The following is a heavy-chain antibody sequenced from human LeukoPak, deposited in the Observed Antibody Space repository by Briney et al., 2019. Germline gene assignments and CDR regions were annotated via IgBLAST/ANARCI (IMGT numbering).Heavy chain of an antibody. J-gene: IGHJ4*02. CDR2: ISSSGSAI. Sequence: GGSLRLSCAASGCTFSSNEMTWVRQAPGKGLEWISYISSSGSAIYYADSVKGRFTISRDNAKNSLYLQMNSLRAEDTAVYYCARDYNFDYWGQGTLVTVSS. CDR3: ARDYNFDY. V-gene: IGHV3-48*03. CDR1: GCTFSSNE.